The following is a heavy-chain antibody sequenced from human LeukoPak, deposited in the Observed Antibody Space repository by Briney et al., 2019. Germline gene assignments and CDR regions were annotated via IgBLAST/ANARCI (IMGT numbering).Heavy chain of an antibody. CDR2: INPNSGGT. D-gene: IGHD6-19*01. Sequence: ASVKVSCKASEYTFTGYYMRWVRQAPGQGLEWMGWINPNSGGTNYAQKFQGRVTMTRDTSISTAYMELSRLRSDDTAVYYCARARDSSGINWFDPWGQGTLVTVSS. CDR3: ARARDSSGINWFDP. V-gene: IGHV1-2*02. J-gene: IGHJ5*02. CDR1: EYTFTGYY.